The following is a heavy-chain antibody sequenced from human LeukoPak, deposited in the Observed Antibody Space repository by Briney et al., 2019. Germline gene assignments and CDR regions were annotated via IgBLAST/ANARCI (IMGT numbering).Heavy chain of an antibody. V-gene: IGHV4-59*08. CDR1: GGSISSYY. Sequence: SETLSLTCTVSGGSISSYYWSWIRQPPGKGLEWIGYIYYSGSTNYNPSLKSRVTISVDTSKNQFSLKLSSMTAADTAVYYCARRGIVGAEPFDYWGQGTLVTVSS. D-gene: IGHD1-26*01. CDR3: ARRGIVGAEPFDY. J-gene: IGHJ4*02. CDR2: IYYSGST.